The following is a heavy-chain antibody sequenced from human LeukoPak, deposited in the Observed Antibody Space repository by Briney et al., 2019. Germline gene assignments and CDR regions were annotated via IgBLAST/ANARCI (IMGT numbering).Heavy chain of an antibody. CDR1: GFTVSSNY. Sequence: PGGSLRLSCAASGFTVSSNYMSWVRQAPGKGLEWVSVIYSGGSTYYADSVKGRFTISRDNSKNTLYLQMNSLRAEDTAVYYCAREGSSSWYESEDNWFDPWGQGTLVTVSS. CDR3: AREGSSSWYESEDNWFDP. V-gene: IGHV3-53*01. D-gene: IGHD6-13*01. J-gene: IGHJ5*02. CDR2: IYSGGST.